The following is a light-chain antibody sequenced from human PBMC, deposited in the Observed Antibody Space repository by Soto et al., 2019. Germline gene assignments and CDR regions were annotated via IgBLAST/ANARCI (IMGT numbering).Light chain of an antibody. V-gene: IGKV1-17*01. J-gene: IGKJ5*01. Sequence: DIQMTQSPSSLSASVGDRVTITCRASQGIRNDLAWYQQKPGKAPKRLIYAASSLQGGAPSRFSGSGSGTEFTLTIYSLQPEDFATYYCQQRNIWPPVTFGQGTRLEIK. CDR3: QQRNIWPPVT. CDR2: AAS. CDR1: QGIRND.